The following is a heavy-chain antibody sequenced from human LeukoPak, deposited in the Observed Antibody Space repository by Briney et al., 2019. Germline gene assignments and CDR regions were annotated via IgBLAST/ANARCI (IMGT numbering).Heavy chain of an antibody. V-gene: IGHV3-53*01. J-gene: IGHJ4*02. CDR3: ARRAGAYSHPYDY. D-gene: IGHD4/OR15-4a*01. CDR1: GFTVSSNS. Sequence: GGSLRLSCTVSGFTVSSNSMSWVRQAPGKGLEWVSFILSSTHYSDSVKGRFTISRDNSKNTLYLQMNSLRAEDTAVYYCARRAGAYSHPYDYWGQGTLVTVFS. CDR2: ILSST.